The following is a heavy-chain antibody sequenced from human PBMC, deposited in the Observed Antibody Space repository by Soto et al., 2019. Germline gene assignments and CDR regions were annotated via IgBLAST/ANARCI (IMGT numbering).Heavy chain of an antibody. Sequence: QVQLVQSGAEVKKPGSSVKVSCKASGGTFSSYTISWVRQAPGQGLEWMGRIIPILGIANYAQKFQGRVTITADKYTSTAYMELSSLRSEDTAVYYCARIKYGSGFDYWGQGTLVTVSS. CDR2: IIPILGIA. D-gene: IGHD3-10*01. J-gene: IGHJ4*02. V-gene: IGHV1-69*02. CDR1: GGTFSSYT. CDR3: ARIKYGSGFDY.